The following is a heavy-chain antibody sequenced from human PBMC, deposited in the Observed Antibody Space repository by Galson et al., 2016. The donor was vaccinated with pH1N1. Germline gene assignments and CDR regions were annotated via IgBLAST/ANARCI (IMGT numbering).Heavy chain of an antibody. D-gene: IGHD3-22*01. CDR2: IIPILGST. CDR1: GGTFNSNG. Sequence: SVKVSCKASGGTFNSNGISWLRQAPGQGLEWMGRIIPILGSTNYAQKFQGKITITADESTSTAYMELNSLRSEDTALYYCAREDYYDVDLSDWYFDLWGRGTLVTV. J-gene: IGHJ2*01. CDR3: AREDYYDVDLSDWYFDL. V-gene: IGHV1-69*13.